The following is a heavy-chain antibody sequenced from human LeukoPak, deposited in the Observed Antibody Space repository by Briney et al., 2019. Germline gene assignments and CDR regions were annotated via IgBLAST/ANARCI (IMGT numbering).Heavy chain of an antibody. V-gene: IGHV1-8*01. D-gene: IGHD5-12*01. CDR1: GYTFTSYD. J-gene: IGHJ6*03. Sequence: ASVKVSCKASGYTFTSYDINWVRQATGHGLEWMGWMNPNSGNTGYAQKFQGRVTITADKSTSTAYMELSSLRSEDTAVYYCARTRPGIVATTYGPYYMDVWGEGTTVTVSS. CDR3: ARTRPGIVATTYGPYYMDV. CDR2: MNPNSGNT.